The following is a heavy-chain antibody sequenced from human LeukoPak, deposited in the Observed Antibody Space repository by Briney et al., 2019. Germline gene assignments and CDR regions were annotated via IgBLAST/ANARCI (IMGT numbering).Heavy chain of an antibody. CDR3: ARPATIDDYGDYLNYYYYYMDV. D-gene: IGHD4-17*01. CDR1: GFTFSSYS. J-gene: IGHJ6*03. Sequence: GSLRLSCAASGFTFSSYSMNWVRQAPGKGLEWVSSISSSSSYIYYADSVKGRFTISRDNAKNSLYLQMNSLRAEDTAVYYCARPATIDDYGDYLNYYYYYMDVWGKGTTVTVSS. CDR2: ISSSSSYI. V-gene: IGHV3-21*01.